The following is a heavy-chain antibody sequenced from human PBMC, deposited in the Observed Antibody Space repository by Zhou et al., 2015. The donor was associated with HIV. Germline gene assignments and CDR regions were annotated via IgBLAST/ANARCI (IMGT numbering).Heavy chain of an antibody. CDR2: IIPIFGTI. CDR1: GGTFSNYA. V-gene: IGHV1-69*06. CDR3: ARQQSSGWYPFDY. Sequence: QVLLVQSGAEVKKPGSSVKVSCEASGGTFSNYAVSWVRQAPGQGLEWMGAIIPIFGTIKYAQKFQGRVTMTRDTSTSTVYMELNSLRSEDTAVYYCARQQSSGWYPFDYWGQGTLVTASS. D-gene: IGHD6-19*01. J-gene: IGHJ4*02.